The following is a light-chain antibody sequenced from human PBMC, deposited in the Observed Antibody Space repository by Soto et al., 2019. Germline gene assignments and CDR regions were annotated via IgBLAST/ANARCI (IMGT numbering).Light chain of an antibody. CDR1: QSVSSSY. Sequence: ILLPHSPGTLSSSPDAIGTLSCRTSQSVSSSYLAWYQQKPGQAPRLLIYGASSRATGIPDRFSGSGSGTDFTLTISRLEPEDFAVYYCQQYGSSPWTFGQGTKVDNK. CDR3: QQYGSSPWT. CDR2: GAS. J-gene: IGKJ1*01. V-gene: IGKV3-20*01.